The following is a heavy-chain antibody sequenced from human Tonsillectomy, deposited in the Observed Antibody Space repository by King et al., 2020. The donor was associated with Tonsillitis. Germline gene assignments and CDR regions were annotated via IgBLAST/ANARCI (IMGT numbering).Heavy chain of an antibody. D-gene: IGHD2-21*02. Sequence: AQLVQSGAEVKKPGSSVKVSCKASGGTFSFRRHVISWVRQAPGQGLEWMGGIIPFFGTANYAQKSQGRVTITADESTSTAYMELSSLRSEDTAIYYCASLYCGGDCYSGYYYYGMDVWGQGTTVTVSS. V-gene: IGHV1-69*01. CDR2: IIPFFGTA. CDR1: GGTFSFRRHV. CDR3: ASLYCGGDCYSGYYYYGMDV. J-gene: IGHJ6*02.